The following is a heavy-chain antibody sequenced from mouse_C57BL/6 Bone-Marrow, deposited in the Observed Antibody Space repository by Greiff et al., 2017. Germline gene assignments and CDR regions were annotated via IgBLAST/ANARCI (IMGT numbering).Heavy chain of an antibody. V-gene: IGHV5-4*01. CDR1: GFTFSSYA. D-gene: IGHD1-1*01. CDR3: ARDRGDGSSYCWYFDV. CDR2: ISDGGSYT. Sequence: EVKVVESGGGLVKPGGSLKLSCAASGFTFSSYAMSWVRQTPEKRLEWVATISDGGSYTYYPDNVKGRITISRDNAKNNLYLQMSHLKSEDTAMYYCARDRGDGSSYCWYFDVWGTGTTVTVSS. J-gene: IGHJ1*03.